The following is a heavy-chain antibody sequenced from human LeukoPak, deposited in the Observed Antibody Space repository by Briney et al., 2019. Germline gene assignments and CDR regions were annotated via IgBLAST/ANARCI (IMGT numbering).Heavy chain of an antibody. J-gene: IGHJ4*02. V-gene: IGHV3-30*02. CDR2: IRYDGSNK. CDR1: GFTFSSYG. Sequence: GGSLRLSCAASGFTFSSYGVHWVRQAPGKGLEWVAFIRYDGSNKYYADSVKGRFTNSRDNSKNTLHLKMNSLRAEDTAVYYCAARVVVISAPFYYWGQGTLVTVSS. D-gene: IGHD2-21*01. CDR3: AARVVVISAPFYY.